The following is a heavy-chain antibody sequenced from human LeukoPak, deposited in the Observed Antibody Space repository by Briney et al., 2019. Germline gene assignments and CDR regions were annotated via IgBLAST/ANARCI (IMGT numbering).Heavy chain of an antibody. J-gene: IGHJ4*02. D-gene: IGHD6-6*01. V-gene: IGHV1-2*02. CDR1: GYTFTGHY. CDR3: ARALSSLRLYYFDY. Sequence: ASVKVSCKASGYTFTGHYIHWVRQAPGQGLEWMGWINPNSGGTNYAQNLEGRVTMTRDTSISTAYMELSSLTSDDTAVYYCARALSSLRLYYFDYWGQGTLITVSS. CDR2: INPNSGGT.